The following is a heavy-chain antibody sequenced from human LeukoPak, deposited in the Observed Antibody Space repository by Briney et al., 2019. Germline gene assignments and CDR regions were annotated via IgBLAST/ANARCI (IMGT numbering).Heavy chain of an antibody. J-gene: IGHJ4*02. CDR1: GFTFSAYA. CDR2: ISSNGGSS. D-gene: IGHD1-1*01. CDR3: VKITSVTGGDC. V-gene: IGHV3-64D*09. Sequence: TGGSLRLSRSASGFTFSAYAMYWVRQAPGKGLEYVSGISSNGGSSFYADSVKGRFTISRDNSKNTLYLQMSSLRAEDTAVYYCVKITSVTGGDCWGQGTRLTVSS.